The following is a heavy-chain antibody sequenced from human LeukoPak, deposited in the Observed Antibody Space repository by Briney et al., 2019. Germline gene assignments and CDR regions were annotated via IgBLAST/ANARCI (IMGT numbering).Heavy chain of an antibody. CDR3: ARDRGYIYGFDAFDM. Sequence: GGSLRLSCAASGFTFSTYGMSWVREAPGKGLEWVASIKQDGSEKNYVDSVKGRFTISRDNARNSLSLQMNSLRAEDTAVYYCARDRGYIYGFDAFDMWGQGTMVTVSS. CDR1: GFTFSTYG. D-gene: IGHD5-18*01. J-gene: IGHJ3*02. V-gene: IGHV3-7*01. CDR2: IKQDGSEK.